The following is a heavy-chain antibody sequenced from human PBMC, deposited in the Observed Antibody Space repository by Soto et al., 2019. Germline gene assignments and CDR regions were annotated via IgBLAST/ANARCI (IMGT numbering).Heavy chain of an antibody. CDR1: GGSISSGGYY. D-gene: IGHD2-15*01. Sequence: QVQLQESGPGLVKPSQTLSLTCTVSGGSISSGGYYWSWIRQHPGKGLEWIGYIYYSGSTYYNPSLKSRVTISVDTSKNQFSLKLSSVTAADTAVYYCARDVVVVAAVQGRRYYYGMDVWGQGTTVTVSS. CDR3: ARDVVVVAAVQGRRYYYGMDV. V-gene: IGHV4-31*03. J-gene: IGHJ6*02. CDR2: IYYSGST.